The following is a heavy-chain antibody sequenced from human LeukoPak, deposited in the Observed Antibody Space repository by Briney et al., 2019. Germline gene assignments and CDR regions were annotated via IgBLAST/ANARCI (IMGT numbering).Heavy chain of an antibody. CDR2: ISGSGGST. CDR1: GFTFSSYA. Sequence: PGGSLRLSYAASGFTFSSYAMSWVRQAPGKGLEWVSAISGSGGSTYYADSVKGRFTISRDNSKNTLYLQMNSLRAEDTAVYYCAKVLRRTNVGSSGWFYFDYWGQGTLVTVSS. V-gene: IGHV3-23*01. D-gene: IGHD6-19*01. CDR3: AKVLRRTNVGSSGWFYFDY. J-gene: IGHJ4*02.